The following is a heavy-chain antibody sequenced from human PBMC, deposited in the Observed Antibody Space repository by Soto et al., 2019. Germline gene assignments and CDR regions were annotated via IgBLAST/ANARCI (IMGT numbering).Heavy chain of an antibody. J-gene: IGHJ4*02. V-gene: IGHV3-23*01. D-gene: IGHD3-10*01. CDR2: ISGSGGST. Sequence: GGSLRLSCAASGFTFSSYAMSWVRQAPGKGLEWVSAISGSGGSTYYADAVKGRFTISRDNSKNTLYLQMNSLRAEDTAVNYWAKRFTMVRGVTLKDYWGQGTLVTVSS. CDR3: AKRFTMVRGVTLKDY. CDR1: GFTFSSYA.